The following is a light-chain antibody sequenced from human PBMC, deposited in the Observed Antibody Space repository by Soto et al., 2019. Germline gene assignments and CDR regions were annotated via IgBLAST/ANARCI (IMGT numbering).Light chain of an antibody. V-gene: IGKV3-20*01. Sequence: EIVLTQSPGTLSLSPGDRATLSCRASQSVSSSYLAWYQQKPGQAPRLLIYGASSRATGIPDRFSGSGSGTDFTLTISRLEPEDFAVYYCQQYPGYTFGQGTKLEIK. CDR1: QSVSSSY. J-gene: IGKJ2*01. CDR2: GAS. CDR3: QQYPGYT.